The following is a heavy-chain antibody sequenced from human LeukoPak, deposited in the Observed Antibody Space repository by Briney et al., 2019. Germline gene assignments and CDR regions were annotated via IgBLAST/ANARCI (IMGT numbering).Heavy chain of an antibody. CDR3: AKGGQWSDCPLDY. Sequence: GGTLSLSCAASGFTLSSYAMSWVRQAPGKGLEWVSAISGSGGSKYYADSVKGRFTISRDNSKNTPYLHMDSLRAEDTAVYYCAKGGQWSDCPLDYWGQGTLVTVSS. CDR1: GFTLSSYA. V-gene: IGHV3-23*01. CDR2: ISGSGGSK. D-gene: IGHD6-19*01. J-gene: IGHJ4*02.